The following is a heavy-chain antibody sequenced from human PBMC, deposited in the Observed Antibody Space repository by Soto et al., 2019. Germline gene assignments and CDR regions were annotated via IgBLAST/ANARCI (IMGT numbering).Heavy chain of an antibody. J-gene: IGHJ4*02. V-gene: IGHV1-18*01. D-gene: IGHD3-10*01. Sequence: GASVKVSCKASGYTFTSYGISWVRQAPGQGLEWMGWISAYNGNTNYAQKLQGRVTMTTDTSTSTAYMELSSLRSEDTAVYYCARDPFHYYGSLSYYKPRPVYLDYCGQGSLVTGSS. CDR1: GYTFTSYG. CDR2: ISAYNGNT. CDR3: ARDPFHYYGSLSYYKPRPVYLDY.